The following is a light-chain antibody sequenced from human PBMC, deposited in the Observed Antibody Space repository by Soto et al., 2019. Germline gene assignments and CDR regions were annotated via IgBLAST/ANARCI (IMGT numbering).Light chain of an antibody. J-gene: IGLJ1*01. V-gene: IGLV1-44*01. CDR3: ATWDASLSLLYV. Sequence: QSVLTQPPSASGTPGQRVTISCSGSSSNIGGNTVNWYQQLPGTAPRLLIYNDRQRPSGVPDRFSASKSGTSASLAISGLQSEDEADYYYATWDASLSLLYVFGTGTKLTVL. CDR1: SSNIGGNT. CDR2: NDR.